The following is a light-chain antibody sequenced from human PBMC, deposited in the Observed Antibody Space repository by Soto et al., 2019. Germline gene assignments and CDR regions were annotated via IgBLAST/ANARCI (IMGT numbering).Light chain of an antibody. J-gene: IGKJ4*01. V-gene: IGKV3-15*01. CDR2: GAS. CDR3: QQYNNWPPAT. CDR1: QSVSSK. Sequence: EIVMTQSPAPLSVSPGERATLSCRTSQSVSSKFAWYQQKPGQAPRLLIYGASSRATGIPARFSGSGSGTEFTLTISRLQSEDFALYYSQQYNNWPPATFGGGTKVEIK.